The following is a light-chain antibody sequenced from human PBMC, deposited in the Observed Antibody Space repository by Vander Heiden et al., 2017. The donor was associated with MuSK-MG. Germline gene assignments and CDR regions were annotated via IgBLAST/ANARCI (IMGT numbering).Light chain of an antibody. CDR1: QGISNY. CDR2: AAS. CDR3: QKYNCAPALT. V-gene: IGKV1-27*01. J-gene: IGKJ4*01. Sequence: DIQMTQSPSSLSASVGDRVTITCRASQGISNYLAWYQQKPGKVPKLLIYAASTLQSGVPSRSSGSGSGTDFTLTISSLQPEDVATYYCQKYNCAPALTFGGGTKVEIK.